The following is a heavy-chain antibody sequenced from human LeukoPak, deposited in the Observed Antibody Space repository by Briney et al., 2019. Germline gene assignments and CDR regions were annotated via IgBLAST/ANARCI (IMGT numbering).Heavy chain of an antibody. CDR2: INPSGGST. Sequence: ASVKVSCKASGYTFTSYYMHWVRQAPGQGLEWMGIINPSGGSTSYAQKFQGRVTMTRDMSTSTVYMELSSLRSEDTAVYYCAREGLYSYGHRAHFDYWGQGTLVTVSS. D-gene: IGHD5-18*01. CDR1: GYTFTSYY. J-gene: IGHJ4*02. V-gene: IGHV1-46*01. CDR3: AREGLYSYGHRAHFDY.